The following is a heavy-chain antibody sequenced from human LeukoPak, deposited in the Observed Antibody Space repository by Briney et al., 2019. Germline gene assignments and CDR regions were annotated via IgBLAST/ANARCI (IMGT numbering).Heavy chain of an antibody. CDR2: IYYSGST. V-gene: IGHV4-39*07. Sequence: SETLSLTCTVSGGSISSSSYYWGWTRQPPGKGLEWIGSIYYSGSTYYNPSLKSRVTISVDTSKNQFSLKLSSVTAADTAVYYCARVPRFLEWLGGYYFDYWGQGTLVTVSS. CDR1: GGSISSSSYY. CDR3: ARVPRFLEWLGGYYFDY. D-gene: IGHD3-3*01. J-gene: IGHJ4*02.